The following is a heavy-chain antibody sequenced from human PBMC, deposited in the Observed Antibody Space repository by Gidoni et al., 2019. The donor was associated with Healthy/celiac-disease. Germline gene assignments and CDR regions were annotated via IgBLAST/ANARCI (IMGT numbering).Heavy chain of an antibody. CDR3: ARDASGYYFLWRYFDY. V-gene: IGHV3-48*02. J-gene: IGHJ4*02. CDR1: GFTFSSYS. D-gene: IGHD3-22*01. CDR2: ISSSSSTI. Sequence: EVQLVDSGGGLVQPGGSLRLSCPASGFTFSSYSMNWVRQAPGKGLEWVSYISSSSSTIYYADSVKGRFTISRDNAKNSLYLQMNSLRDEDTAVYYCARDASGYYFLWRYFDYWGQGTLVTVSS.